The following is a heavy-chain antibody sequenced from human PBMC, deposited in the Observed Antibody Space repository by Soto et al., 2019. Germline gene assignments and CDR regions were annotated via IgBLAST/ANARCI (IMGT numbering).Heavy chain of an antibody. V-gene: IGHV3-30*18. CDR2: ISYDGSNK. CDR1: GFTFSSYG. Sequence: GGSLRLSCAASGFTFSSYGMHWVRQAPGKGLEWVAVISYDGSNKYYADSVKGRFTISRDNSKNTLYLQMNSLRAEDTAVYYCAKDRPHYYGSGSYYNPSFMDVWGQGTTVTVSS. CDR3: AKDRPHYYGSGSYYNPSFMDV. D-gene: IGHD3-10*01. J-gene: IGHJ6*02.